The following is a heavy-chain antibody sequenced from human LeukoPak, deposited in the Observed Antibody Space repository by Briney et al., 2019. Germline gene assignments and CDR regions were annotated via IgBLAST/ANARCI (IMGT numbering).Heavy chain of an antibody. CDR1: GFTFSTFA. CDR2: IRGRDGTT. CDR3: AKAGDDYYQRLDY. Sequence: GGSLRLSRAASGFTFSTFAMSWVRQAPGKGLEWVSGIRGRDGTTHYADSVKGRFTISRDSSKNTLYVQMNSLRAEDTAVYYCAKAGDDYYQRLDYWGQGTLVTVSS. V-gene: IGHV3-23*01. D-gene: IGHD5-24*01. J-gene: IGHJ4*02.